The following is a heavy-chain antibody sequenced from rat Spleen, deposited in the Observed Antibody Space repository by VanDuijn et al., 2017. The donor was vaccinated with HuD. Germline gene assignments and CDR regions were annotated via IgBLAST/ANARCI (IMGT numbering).Heavy chain of an antibody. Sequence: EVQLQESGPGLVKPSQSLSLTCSVTGYSITSGYGWNWIRKFPGNKLEWMGYINSAGSTNYNPALKSRISITRDTSKNQFFLQVNSVTTEDTATYYCARGYTTEYYYGSMDAWGQGASVTVSS. CDR1: GYSITSGYG. J-gene: IGHJ4*01. CDR3: ARGYTTEYYYGSMDA. CDR2: INSAGST. D-gene: IGHD1-6*01. V-gene: IGHV3-3*01.